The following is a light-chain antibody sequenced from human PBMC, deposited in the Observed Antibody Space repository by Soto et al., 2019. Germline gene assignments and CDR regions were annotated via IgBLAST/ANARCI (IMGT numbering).Light chain of an antibody. CDR2: GAS. CDR3: QQYGSSFT. CDR1: QSVSSSY. V-gene: IGKV3-20*01. Sequence: EIVLTQSPGTLSLSPGERATLSCRASQSVSSSYLAWYQQKPGQAPRLLIYGASSRATGIQDRFSGSGSGTDFTLTISRLEPEDLAVYYCQQYGSSFTFGPGTKVDIK. J-gene: IGKJ3*01.